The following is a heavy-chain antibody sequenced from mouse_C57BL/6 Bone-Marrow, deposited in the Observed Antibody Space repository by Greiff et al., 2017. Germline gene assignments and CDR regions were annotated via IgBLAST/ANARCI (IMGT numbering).Heavy chain of an antibody. CDR1: GYTFTSYW. V-gene: IGHV1-64*01. CDR2: IHPNSGST. Sequence: QVHVKQPGAELVKPGASVKLSCKASGYTFTSYWMHWVKQRPGQGLEWIGMIHPNSGSTNYNEKFKSKATLTVDKSSSTAYMQLSSLTSEDSAVYYCARYYYGLEGFAYWGQGTLVTVSA. D-gene: IGHD1-1*01. CDR3: ARYYYGLEGFAY. J-gene: IGHJ3*01.